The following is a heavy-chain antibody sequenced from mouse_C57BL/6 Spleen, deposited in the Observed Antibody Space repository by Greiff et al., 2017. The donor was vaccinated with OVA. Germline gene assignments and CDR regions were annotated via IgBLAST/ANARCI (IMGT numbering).Heavy chain of an antibody. Sequence: VHVKQSGPELVKPGASVKIPCKASGYTFTDYNMDWVKQSHGKSLEWIGDINPNNGGTIYNQKFKGKATLTVDKSSSTAYMELRSLTSEDTAVYYCARSKLGRRFAYWGQGTLVTVSA. CDR2: INPNNGGT. D-gene: IGHD4-1*01. CDR3: ARSKLGRRFAY. V-gene: IGHV1-18*01. J-gene: IGHJ3*01. CDR1: GYTFTDYN.